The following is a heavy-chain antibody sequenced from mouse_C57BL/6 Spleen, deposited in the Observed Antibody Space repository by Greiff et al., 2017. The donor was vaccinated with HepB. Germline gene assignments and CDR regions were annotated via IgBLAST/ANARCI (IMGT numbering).Heavy chain of an antibody. CDR2: ISYDGSN. V-gene: IGHV3-6*01. D-gene: IGHD2-4*01. Sequence: VQLQQSGPGLVKPSQSLSLTCSVTGYSITSGYYWNWIRQFPGNKLEWMGYISYDGSNNYNPSLKNRISITRDTSKNQFFLKLNSVTTEDTATYYCASFYDYDDPFAYWGQGTLVTVSA. CDR3: ASFYDYDDPFAY. CDR1: GYSITSGYY. J-gene: IGHJ3*01.